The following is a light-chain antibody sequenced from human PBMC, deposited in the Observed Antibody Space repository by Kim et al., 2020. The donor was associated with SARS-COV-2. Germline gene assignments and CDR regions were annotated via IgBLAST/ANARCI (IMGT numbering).Light chain of an antibody. CDR2: GAS. J-gene: IGKJ2*01. V-gene: IGKV3-20*01. CDR3: QQYGRSTLYT. Sequence: EIVLTQSPGTLSLSPGERATLSCRASQSVSDNYLAWYQQKPGQAPRLLVYGASSRATGITDRFSGGGSGTAFTLTISRLEPEDSAVYYCQQYGRSTLYTFGQGTKLVI. CDR1: QSVSDNY.